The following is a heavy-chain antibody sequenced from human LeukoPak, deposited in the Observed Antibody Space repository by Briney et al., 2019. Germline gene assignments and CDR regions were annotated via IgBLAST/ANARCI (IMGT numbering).Heavy chain of an antibody. CDR3: ARGFRYSSSWYREYYFDY. CDR1: GGSISSYY. Sequence: SETLSLTCTVSGGSISSYYWSWIRQPPGKGLEWIGYIYYSGSTYYNPSLKSRVTISVDTSKNQFSLKLSSVTAADTAVYYCARGFRYSSSWYREYYFDYWGQGTLVTVSS. D-gene: IGHD6-13*01. J-gene: IGHJ4*02. CDR2: IYYSGST. V-gene: IGHV4-59*01.